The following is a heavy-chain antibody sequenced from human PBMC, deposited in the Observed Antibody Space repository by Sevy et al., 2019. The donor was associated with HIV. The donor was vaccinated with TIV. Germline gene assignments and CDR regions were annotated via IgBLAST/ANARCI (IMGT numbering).Heavy chain of an antibody. V-gene: IGHV3-23*01. CDR2: ISGSGQSS. Sequence: GESLKISCAASGFTFTSYAMCWVRQAPGKGLEWVAAISGSGQSSFYADSVKGRFTVSRDRSKNKLFLQMDSLRVEDTALYYCAKDRLDSSFYGSNWFDFWGQGTPVTVSS. J-gene: IGHJ5*01. CDR1: GFTFTSYA. D-gene: IGHD3-22*01. CDR3: AKDRLDSSFYGSNWFDF.